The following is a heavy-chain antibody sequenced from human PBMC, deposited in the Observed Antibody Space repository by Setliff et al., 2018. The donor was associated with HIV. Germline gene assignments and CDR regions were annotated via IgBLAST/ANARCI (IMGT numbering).Heavy chain of an antibody. CDR2: INHSGRT. CDR3: ARGAEPLWGLNFFDY. Sequence: SETLSLTCAVYGGSFTNYYWSWIRQAPGKGLEWIGEINHSGRTNFNPSLKSQVTISVDTSKQQVSLKLRSVSAADTAVYYCARGAEPLWGLNFFDYWGQGTLVTVSS. J-gene: IGHJ4*02. V-gene: IGHV4-34*01. D-gene: IGHD2-21*01. CDR1: GGSFTNYY.